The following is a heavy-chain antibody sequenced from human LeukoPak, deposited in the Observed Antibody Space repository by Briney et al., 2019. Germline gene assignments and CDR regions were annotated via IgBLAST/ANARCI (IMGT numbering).Heavy chain of an antibody. CDR2: ISYDGSNK. Sequence: PGGSLRLSCAASGFTFSSYAMHWVRQAPGKGLEWVAVISYDGSNKYYADSVKGRFTISRDNSKNTLYLQMNSLRAEDTAVYYRAPEMATIYGYWGQGTLVTVSS. D-gene: IGHD5-24*01. CDR3: APEMATIYGY. J-gene: IGHJ4*02. V-gene: IGHV3-30*04. CDR1: GFTFSSYA.